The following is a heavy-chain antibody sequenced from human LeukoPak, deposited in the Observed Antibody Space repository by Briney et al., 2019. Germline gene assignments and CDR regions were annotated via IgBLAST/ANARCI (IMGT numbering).Heavy chain of an antibody. D-gene: IGHD3-22*01. CDR3: ASGPYYYDSSGYYATSPFDY. CDR1: GYTFTSYY. J-gene: IGHJ4*02. V-gene: IGHV1-46*01. Sequence: GAPVKVSCKASGYTFTSYYMHWVRQAPGQGLVWMGIINPSGGSTSYAQKFQGRVTMTRDTSTSTVYMELSSLRSEDTAVYYCASGPYYYDSSGYYATSPFDYWGQGTLVTVSS. CDR2: INPSGGST.